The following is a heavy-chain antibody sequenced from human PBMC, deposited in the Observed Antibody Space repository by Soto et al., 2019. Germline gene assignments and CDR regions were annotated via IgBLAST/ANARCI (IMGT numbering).Heavy chain of an antibody. D-gene: IGHD3-22*01. CDR3: ARLGGYYQAFDS. CDR1: GGSISSSSYY. J-gene: IGHJ4*02. V-gene: IGHV4-39*07. Sequence: PSETLSLTCTVSGGSISSSSYYWGWIRQPPGKGLEWIGSIFYSGSTYYNPSLKSRVTISVDSSKNQFSLKLDSVTAADTAVYYCARLGGYYQAFDSWGQGTPVTVSS. CDR2: IFYSGST.